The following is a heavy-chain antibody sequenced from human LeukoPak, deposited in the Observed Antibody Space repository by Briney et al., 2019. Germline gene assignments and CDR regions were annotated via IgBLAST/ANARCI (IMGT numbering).Heavy chain of an antibody. D-gene: IGHD6-6*01. CDR2: ISSYSTI. CDR3: ARNPSSSIAARAWFDP. V-gene: IGHV3-48*04. Sequence: GGSLRLSCAASGFTFSSYSMNWVRQAPGKGLEWVSYISSYSTIYYADSVKGRFTISRDNAKNSLYLQMNSLRAEDTAVYYCARNPSSSIAARAWFDPWGQGTLVTVSS. J-gene: IGHJ5*02. CDR1: GFTFSSYS.